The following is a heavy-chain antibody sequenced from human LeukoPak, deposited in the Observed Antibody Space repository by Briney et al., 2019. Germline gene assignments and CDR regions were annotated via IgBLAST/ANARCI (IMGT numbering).Heavy chain of an antibody. CDR2: ISGSGERT. CDR3: AKDSAPGIAADDY. CDR1: GFTFSSHE. V-gene: IGHV3-23*01. D-gene: IGHD6-13*01. J-gene: IGHJ4*02. Sequence: GGSLRLSCAASGFTFSSHELTWVRQAPNKGLEWVSAISGSGERTHYADSVKGRFTISRDNSRNILYLQMNNLGAEDTAIYYYAKDSAPGIAADDYWGQGTLVTVSS.